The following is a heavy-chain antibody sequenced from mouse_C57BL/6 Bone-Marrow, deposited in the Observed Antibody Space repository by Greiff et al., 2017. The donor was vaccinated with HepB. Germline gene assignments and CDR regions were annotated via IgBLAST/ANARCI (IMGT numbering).Heavy chain of an antibody. CDR1: GFTFSSYA. V-gene: IGHV5-9-1*02. Sequence: EVQVVESGEGLVKPGGSLKLSCAASGFTFSSYAMSWVRQTPEKRLEWVAYISSGGDYIYYADTVKGRFTISRDNARNTLYLQMSSLKSEGTAMYYCTRENLPYYYGSPWYFDVWGTGTTVTVSS. J-gene: IGHJ1*03. CDR2: ISSGGDYI. CDR3: TRENLPYYYGSPWYFDV. D-gene: IGHD1-1*01.